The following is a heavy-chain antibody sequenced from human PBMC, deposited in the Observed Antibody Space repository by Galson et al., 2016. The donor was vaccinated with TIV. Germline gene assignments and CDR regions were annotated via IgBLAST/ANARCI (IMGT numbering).Heavy chain of an antibody. Sequence: SLRLSCAASGFSFSVYAMSWVRQAPGKGLEWVSSLTGSGAVTYYAESVKGRFTISRDNSKNTLHLQMSNLRPEDTAMYYCARAGRGLYRFPFDSWGRGTLVIVSS. CDR2: LTGSGAVT. CDR1: GFSFSVYA. V-gene: IGHV3-23*01. J-gene: IGHJ5*01. CDR3: ARAGRGLYRFPFDS. D-gene: IGHD3-10*01.